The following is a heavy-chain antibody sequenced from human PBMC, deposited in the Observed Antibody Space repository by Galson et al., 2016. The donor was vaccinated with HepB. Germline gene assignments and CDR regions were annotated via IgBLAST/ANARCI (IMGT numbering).Heavy chain of an antibody. Sequence: LEWVGVISYDGSNKYYADSMKGRFTMSRDNSNNVLYVQLNSLRAEDTAVYYCARDERWVQYSYYYAMDVWGQGTTVIVSS. J-gene: IGHJ6*02. V-gene: IGHV3-30-3*01. CDR3: ARDERWVQYSYYYAMDV. CDR2: ISYDGSNK. D-gene: IGHD5-24*01.